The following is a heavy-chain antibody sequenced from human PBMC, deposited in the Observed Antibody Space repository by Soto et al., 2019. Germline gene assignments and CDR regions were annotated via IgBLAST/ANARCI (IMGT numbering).Heavy chain of an antibody. J-gene: IGHJ4*02. CDR3: TRGSEYDFWSGYL. CDR1: GGTSTRYA. Sequence: QERLVQSGAEVRKPGSSVKVSCKVTGGTSTRYAINWVRQAPGQGLEWMGGIVPMFGTSKYAQKFQGRVTITSDTSTNIAYMELRSLRSEDTAVYYCTRGSEYDFWSGYLWGQGTLVSVSS. V-gene: IGHV1-69*06. CDR2: IVPMFGTS. D-gene: IGHD3-3*01.